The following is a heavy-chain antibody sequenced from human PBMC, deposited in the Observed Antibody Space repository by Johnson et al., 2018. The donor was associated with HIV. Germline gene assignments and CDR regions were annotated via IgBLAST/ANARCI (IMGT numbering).Heavy chain of an antibody. CDR3: VRSIQLWLPGAFDI. CDR1: GFTFSSYA. J-gene: IGHJ3*02. V-gene: IGHV3-30-3*01. CDR2: ISSDGSTE. Sequence: QMQLVESGGGVVQPGRSLRLSCAASGFTFSSYAMHWVRQAPGKGLEWVAVISSDGSTEHYADSVKGRFTISRDNAKNSLYLQMNSLRAEDTAVYYCVRSIQLWLPGAFDIWGQGTMVTVSS. D-gene: IGHD5-18*01.